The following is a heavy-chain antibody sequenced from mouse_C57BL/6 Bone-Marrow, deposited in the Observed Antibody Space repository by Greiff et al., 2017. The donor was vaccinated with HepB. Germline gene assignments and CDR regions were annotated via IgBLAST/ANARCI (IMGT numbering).Heavy chain of an antibody. CDR3: ARDWYFDV. CDR1: SYTFTSYD. V-gene: IGHV1-85*01. J-gene: IGHJ1*03. CDR2: IYPRDGST. Sequence: VKLQESGPELVKPGASVKLSCKASSYTFTSYDINWVKQRPGQGLEWIGWIYPRDGSTKYNEKFKGKATLTVDTSSSTAYMELHSLTSEDSAVYFCARDWYFDVWGTGTTVTVSS.